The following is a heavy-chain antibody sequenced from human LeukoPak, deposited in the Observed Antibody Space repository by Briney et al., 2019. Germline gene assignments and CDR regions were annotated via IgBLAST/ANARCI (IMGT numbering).Heavy chain of an antibody. V-gene: IGHV5-51*01. J-gene: IGHJ6*03. D-gene: IGHD6-13*01. CDR3: ARHQPYSSSWYYYYMDV. CDR1: GYSFTSYW. CDR2: IYPGDSDT. Sequence: GESLKISCKGSGYSFTSYWIGWVRQMPGKGLEWMGIIYPGDSDTRYSPSFQGQVTISADKSISTAYLQRSSLKASDTAMYYCARHQPYSSSWYYYYMDVWGKGTTVTVS.